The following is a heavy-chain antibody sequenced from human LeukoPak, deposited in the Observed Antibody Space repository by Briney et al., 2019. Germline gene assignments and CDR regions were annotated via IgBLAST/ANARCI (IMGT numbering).Heavy chain of an antibody. CDR3: AKDSAKKYDDY. Sequence: GGSLRLSCAASGFTFSDYWMSWVRQAPGKGLEWVANIKQDGSAKYYVDSVKGRFTISRDNAKNTLYLQMNGLRAEDTAVYYCAKDSAKKYDDYWGQGTLVTVSS. CDR1: GFTFSDYW. CDR2: IKQDGSAK. J-gene: IGHJ4*02. D-gene: IGHD2/OR15-2a*01. V-gene: IGHV3-7*03.